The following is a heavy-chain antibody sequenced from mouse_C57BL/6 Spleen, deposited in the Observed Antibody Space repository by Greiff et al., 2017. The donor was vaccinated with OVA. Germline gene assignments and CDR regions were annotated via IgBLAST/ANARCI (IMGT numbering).Heavy chain of an antibody. CDR3: ATDGRGAMDY. V-gene: IGHV1-82*01. Sequence: VQLQQSGPELVKPGASVKISCKASGYAFSSSWMNWVKQRPGKGLEWIGRIYPGDGDTNYNGKFKGKATLTADKSSSTAYMQLSSLTSEDSAVYFSATDGRGAMDYWGQGTSVTVSS. CDR2: IYPGDGDT. J-gene: IGHJ4*01. D-gene: IGHD2-3*01. CDR1: GYAFSSSW.